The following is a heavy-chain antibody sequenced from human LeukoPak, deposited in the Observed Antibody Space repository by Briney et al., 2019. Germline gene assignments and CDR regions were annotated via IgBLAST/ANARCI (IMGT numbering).Heavy chain of an antibody. CDR3: ASGKYYYDESASLNRASRTALDV. CDR2: VYKNGHL. J-gene: IGHJ3*01. D-gene: IGHD3-22*01. V-gene: IGHV4-59*01. CDR1: GDSTTNYY. Sequence: SETLSLTCSVSGDSTTNYYCSWIRQFPGKGLEWLAYVYKNGHLDYNPSLRSRVTVSVDQSKTQFSLRLRSVTAADTAIYYCASGKYYYDESASLNRASRTALDVWAQGTMVIVSS.